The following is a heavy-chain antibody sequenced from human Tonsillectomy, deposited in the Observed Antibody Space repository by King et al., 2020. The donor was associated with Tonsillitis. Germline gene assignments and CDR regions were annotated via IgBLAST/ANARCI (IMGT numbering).Heavy chain of an antibody. CDR2: ISSSGSTI. D-gene: IGHD4-17*01. CDR1: GFTFSSYE. Sequence: VQLVESGGGLVQPGGSLRLSCAASGFTFSSYEMNWVRQAPGKGLEWVSYISSSGSTIYYADSVKGRFTISRDNAKNSLYLQMNSLRAEDTAVYYCARGDYDYYYYCMDVWGKGTTVTVSS. CDR3: ARGDYDYYYYCMDV. J-gene: IGHJ6*03. V-gene: IGHV3-48*03.